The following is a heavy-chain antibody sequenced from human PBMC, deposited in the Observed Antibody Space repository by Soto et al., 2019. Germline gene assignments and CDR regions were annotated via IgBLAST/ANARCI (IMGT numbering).Heavy chain of an antibody. J-gene: IGHJ5*02. V-gene: IGHV1-3*01. CDR1: GYTFNSYA. CDR3: ARDRVIVATIRWFDP. D-gene: IGHD5-12*01. Sequence: ASVKVCCKASGYTFNSYARQWVRQAPGQRLEWMGWINAGNGNTKYSQKFQGRVTITRDTSASTAYMELSSLRSEDTAVYYCARDRVIVATIRWFDPWGQGTLVTVSS. CDR2: INAGNGNT.